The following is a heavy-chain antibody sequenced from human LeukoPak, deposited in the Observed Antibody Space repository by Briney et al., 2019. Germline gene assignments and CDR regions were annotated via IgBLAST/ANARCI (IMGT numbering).Heavy chain of an antibody. CDR3: ASYNVVVLPAGRWDDAFDI. J-gene: IGHJ3*02. V-gene: IGHV4-39*01. D-gene: IGHD2-2*01. CDR1: GDTISSTSYN. Sequence: SETLSLTCTVSGDTISSTSYNWACIRQPPGKGLEWIGSVYYSGSTYYNPSLKSRVTISVDTSKNQFSLRLSSVTAADTAVSYCASYNVVVLPAGRWDDAFDIWGQGTMVTVSS. CDR2: VYYSGST.